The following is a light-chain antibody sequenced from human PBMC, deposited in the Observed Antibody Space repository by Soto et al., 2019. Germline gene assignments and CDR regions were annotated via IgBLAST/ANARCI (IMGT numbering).Light chain of an antibody. V-gene: IGKV1-5*01. J-gene: IGKJ2*01. CDR3: QHYHSYSMYT. CDR2: NAS. CDR1: QIIRTW. Sequence: DIQVTQSPSTLSAAVGDRVTITCRASQIIRTWLAWYQLKPGKAPKLLIFNASTLQSGVPSRFSGSESGAEFALTISSLQPDDSATYYCQHYHSYSMYTFCQGTKLEIK.